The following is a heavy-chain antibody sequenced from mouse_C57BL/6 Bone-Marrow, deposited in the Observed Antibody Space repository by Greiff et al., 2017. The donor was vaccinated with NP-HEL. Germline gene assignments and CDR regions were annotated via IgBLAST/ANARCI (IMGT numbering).Heavy chain of an antibody. D-gene: IGHD4-1*01. CDR3: ARGTVSWFAC. J-gene: IGHJ3*01. V-gene: IGHV3-1*01. CDR1: GYSITSGYD. CDR2: ISYSGST. Sequence: EVHLVESGPGMVKPSQSLSLTCTVTGYSITSGYDWHWIRHFPGNKLEWMGYISYSGSTNYNPSLKSRISITHDTSKNHFFLKLNSVTTEDTATYYCARGTVSWFACWGQGTLVTVSA.